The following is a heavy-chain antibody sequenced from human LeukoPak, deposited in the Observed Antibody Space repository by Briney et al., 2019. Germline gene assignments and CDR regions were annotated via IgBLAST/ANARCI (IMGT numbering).Heavy chain of an antibody. J-gene: IGHJ6*03. CDR3: ARTSEGYCSSPRCWAYYYYMDV. CDR1: GGSISSYY. D-gene: IGHD2-2*01. V-gene: IGHV4-59*01. Sequence: SETLSLTCTVSGGSISSYYWSWIRQPPGKGLEWIGYIYYSGSTNYKPSLKSRVTISVDTSKNQFSLKLSSVTAADSAVYYCARTSEGYCSSPRCWAYYYYMDVWGKGTTVTISS. CDR2: IYYSGST.